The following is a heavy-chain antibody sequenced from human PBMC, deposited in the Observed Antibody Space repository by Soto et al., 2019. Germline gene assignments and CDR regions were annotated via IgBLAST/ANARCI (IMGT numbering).Heavy chain of an antibody. V-gene: IGHV4-30-4*01. J-gene: IGHJ5*02. CDR1: GASITSRDYY. D-gene: IGHD3-3*01. CDR3: ASFGVASMNWLDP. Sequence: QVQLQESGPGLVESAQTLSLTCTVSGASITSRDYYWNWIRQPPGKGLEWIGSIYYSGNTYYRTSLKSRLSISTDTSKNQFSLKLNFVTAVDTAVYYCASFGVASMNWLDPWGQGTLVTVSS. CDR2: IYYSGNT.